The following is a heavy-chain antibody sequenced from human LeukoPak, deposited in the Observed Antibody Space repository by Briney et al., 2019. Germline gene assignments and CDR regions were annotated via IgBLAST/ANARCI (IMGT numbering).Heavy chain of an antibody. D-gene: IGHD1-26*01. Sequence: GGSLRLSCAASGFTFSSYGMHWVRQAPGKGLEWVAFIRYDGSNKYYADSVKGRFTTSRDNSKNTLYLQMNSLRAEDTAVYYCAKDRAYSGSYRFDYWGQGTLVTVSS. J-gene: IGHJ4*02. CDR1: GFTFSSYG. CDR3: AKDRAYSGSYRFDY. CDR2: IRYDGSNK. V-gene: IGHV3-30*02.